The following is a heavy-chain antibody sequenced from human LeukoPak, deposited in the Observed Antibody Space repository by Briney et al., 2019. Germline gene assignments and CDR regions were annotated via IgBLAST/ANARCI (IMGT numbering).Heavy chain of an antibody. D-gene: IGHD3-22*01. CDR1: GYTFTSYY. Sequence: ASVKVSCKASGYTFTSYYMHWVRQAPGQGLEWMGIINPSGGSTSYAQKFQGRVTMTRDTSTSTAYMELSGLRSDGTAVYYCARDRGDDTVSYFDYWGQGTLVTVSS. CDR3: ARDRGDDTVSYFDY. J-gene: IGHJ4*02. V-gene: IGHV1-46*01. CDR2: INPSGGST.